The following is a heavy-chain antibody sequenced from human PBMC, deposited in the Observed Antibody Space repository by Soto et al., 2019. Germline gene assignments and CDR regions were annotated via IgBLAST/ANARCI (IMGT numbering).Heavy chain of an antibody. J-gene: IGHJ6*03. CDR1: GGSISSYY. CDR3: ARARAIHYYYYYMDV. D-gene: IGHD2-21*01. V-gene: IGHV4-59*01. Sequence: ASETLSLTCTGSGGSISSYYWSWIRQPPGKGLEWIGYIYYSGSTNYNPSLKSRVTISVDTSKNQFSLKLSSVTAADTAVYYCARARAIHYYYYYMDVWGKGTTVTVSS. CDR2: IYYSGST.